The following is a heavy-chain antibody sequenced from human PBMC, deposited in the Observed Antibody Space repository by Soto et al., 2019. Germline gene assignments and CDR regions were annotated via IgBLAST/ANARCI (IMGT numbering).Heavy chain of an antibody. CDR3: ARPGAKGLYYFDY. CDR1: GGTFSSYA. Sequence: QVQLVQSGAEVTKPGSSVKVSCKASGGTFSSYAISWVRQAPGQGLEWMGGIIHIFGTANYAQKLKGRATINADESTSTAYMELSSQRSEDTSVYYCARPGAKGLYYFDYWGQGTLVTVSS. J-gene: IGHJ4*02. V-gene: IGHV1-69*01. CDR2: IIHIFGTA.